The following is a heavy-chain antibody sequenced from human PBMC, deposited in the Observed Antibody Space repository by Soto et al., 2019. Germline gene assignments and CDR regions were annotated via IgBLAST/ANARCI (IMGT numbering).Heavy chain of an antibody. J-gene: IGHJ6*02. V-gene: IGHV1-69*08. CDR1: GDTFRRYS. CDR3: ARDRRTNYDYYGMDV. Sequence: QVQLVQSGAEVKKPGSSVKVSCKASGDTFRRYSITWVRQAPGQGLEGMGRINPIVEIPRYAQKFQGRVTITEDKTTTTAHMELTSLRSDDTAVYYCARDRRTNYDYYGMDVWGQGTTVTVTS. CDR2: INPIVEIP.